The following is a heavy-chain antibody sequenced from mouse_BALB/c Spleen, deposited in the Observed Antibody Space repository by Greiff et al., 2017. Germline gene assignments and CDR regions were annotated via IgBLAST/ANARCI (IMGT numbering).Heavy chain of an antibody. CDR3: ARFLITTVVADY. J-gene: IGHJ2*01. CDR2: IYPGDGDT. D-gene: IGHD1-1*01. Sequence: VQLHQSGAELVRPGSSVKISCKASGYAFSSYWMNWVKQRPGQGLEWIGQIYPGDGDTNYNGKFKGKATLTADKSSSTAYMQLSSLTSEDSAVYFCARFLITTVVADYWGQGTTLTVSS. V-gene: IGHV1-80*01. CDR1: GYAFSSYW.